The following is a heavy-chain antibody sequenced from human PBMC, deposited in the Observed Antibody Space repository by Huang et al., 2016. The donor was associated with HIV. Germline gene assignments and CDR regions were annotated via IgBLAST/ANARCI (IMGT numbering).Heavy chain of an antibody. CDR2: INHSGST. V-gene: IGHV4-34*01. J-gene: IGHJ3*02. CDR1: GGSFSGYS. CDR3: ARERMMSWLDDHDAFDI. Sequence: QVQLQQWGAGLLKPSEILSLTCAVYGGSFSGYSWSWIRQSPGKGLEWIGEINHSGSTNYNPSLKSRLTISVDTSKNQFSLKLSSVTAADTAVYYCARERMMSWLDDHDAFDIWGQGTMVTVSS. D-gene: IGHD1-1*01.